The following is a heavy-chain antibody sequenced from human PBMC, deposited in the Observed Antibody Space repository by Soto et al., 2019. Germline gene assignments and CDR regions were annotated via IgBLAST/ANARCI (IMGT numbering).Heavy chain of an antibody. CDR3: AGQSPGAGDRAFDL. CDR1: GGTFNSYT. Sequence: QVQLVQSGAELKKPGSSVKVSRKPSGGTFNSYTFGWVRQAPGQGLEWVGRIIPILGLTNNAQKFQGRLTVTADKSTATAYMELSSLRSEDTAIYYCAGQSPGAGDRAFDLWGQGTMVTVSS. V-gene: IGHV1-69*02. D-gene: IGHD3-16*01. CDR2: IIPILGLT. J-gene: IGHJ3*01.